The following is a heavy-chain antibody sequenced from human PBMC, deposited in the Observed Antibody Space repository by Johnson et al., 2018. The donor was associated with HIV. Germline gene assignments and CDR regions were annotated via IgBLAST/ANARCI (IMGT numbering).Heavy chain of an antibody. CDR3: SRGCRDGYTCDAFDV. V-gene: IGHV3-64*04. CDR1: GFTFSIYA. J-gene: IGHJ3*01. CDR2: INSDGGT. D-gene: IGHD5-24*01. Sequence: QVQLVESGGGLVQPGGSLRLSCAASGFTFSIYAMHWVRQAPGKGLDYVSAINSDGGTYYADSVTGRFTVCRDNSKNTLFLQMNSLRAEDTAVYFCSRGCRDGYTCDAFDVWGQGTRVTVSS.